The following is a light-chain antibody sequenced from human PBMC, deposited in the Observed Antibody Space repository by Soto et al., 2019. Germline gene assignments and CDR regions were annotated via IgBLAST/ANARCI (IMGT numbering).Light chain of an antibody. CDR3: QQFFNYPRT. CDR2: DAS. J-gene: IGKJ1*01. CDR1: QSIDW. V-gene: IGKV1-5*01. Sequence: DIQMTQSPSTLSASVGDRVTITCRASQSIDWLAWYQQKPGKAPKLLIYDASNLESGVPSRFIGSGFGTEFTLTISSLQPDDFETYYCQQFFNYPRTFGQGTKVEIK.